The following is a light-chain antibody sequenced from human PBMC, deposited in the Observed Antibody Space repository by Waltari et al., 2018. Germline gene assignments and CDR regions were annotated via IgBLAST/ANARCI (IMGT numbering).Light chain of an antibody. CDR2: DAF. Sequence: EIVLTNSPATRSFSQGDRSTLSGRASQNIINSLACYQKKPGQAPRLLIFDAFTRATGIPARFSGSGSGTDFTLTISSLEPEDFAVYYCHQRRNWPGTFGQGTKVEIK. V-gene: IGKV3-11*01. CDR1: QNIINS. CDR3: HQRRNWPGT. J-gene: IGKJ1*01.